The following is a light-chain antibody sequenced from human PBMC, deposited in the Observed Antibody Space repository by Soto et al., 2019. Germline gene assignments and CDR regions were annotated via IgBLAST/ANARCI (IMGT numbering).Light chain of an antibody. Sequence: EIVLTQSPGTLSLSPGERATLSCRASQSVSGSYLAWYQQKPGQAPRLLIYGASSRATGIPDRFSGSGSGTDFTLTISRLEPEDFAVYYCQQYGSSLWRFGQGTKVDIK. V-gene: IGKV3-20*01. J-gene: IGKJ1*01. CDR1: QSVSGSY. CDR2: GAS. CDR3: QQYGSSLWR.